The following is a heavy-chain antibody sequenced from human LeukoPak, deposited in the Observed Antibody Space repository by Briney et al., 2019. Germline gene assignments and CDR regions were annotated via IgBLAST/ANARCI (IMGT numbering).Heavy chain of an antibody. V-gene: IGHV4-59*08. CDR3: ARRELESGLFDY. CDR1: GGSISSYY. CDR2: IYYSGST. Sequence: SETLSLTCTVSGGSISSYYWSWIRQPPGKGLEWIGYIYYSGSTYYNPSLKSQVTISVDTSKNQFSLKLSSVTAADTAVYYCARRELESGLFDYWGQGTLVTVSS. D-gene: IGHD3-3*01. J-gene: IGHJ4*02.